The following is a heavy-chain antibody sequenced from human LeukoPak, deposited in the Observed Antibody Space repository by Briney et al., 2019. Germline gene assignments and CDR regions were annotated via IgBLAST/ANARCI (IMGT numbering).Heavy chain of an antibody. CDR3: ARVEVPRDINDWYFDL. D-gene: IGHD2-15*01. CDR2: LYHSGTI. J-gene: IGHJ2*01. CDR1: GYSIAHGFF. Sequence: SETLSLTCTVSGYSIAHGFFWAWIRQPPGGGLEWIGSLYHSGTIYYNTSPKSRISTSVDTSKNQFSLKLRLVTAADTAVYYCARVEVPRDINDWYFDLWGRGTLVTVSS. V-gene: IGHV4-38-2*02.